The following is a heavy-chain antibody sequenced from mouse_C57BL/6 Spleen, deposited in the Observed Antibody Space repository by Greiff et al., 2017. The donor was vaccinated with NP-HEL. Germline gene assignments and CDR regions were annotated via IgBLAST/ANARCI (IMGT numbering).Heavy chain of an antibody. Sequence: VQLKESGAELVKPGASVKSSCTASGFNIKDYYMHWVKQRTEQGLEWIGRIDPEAGETKYAPKFQGKATITADTSSNTAYLQLSSLTSEDTAVYYCARFYYSNYAWFAYWGQGTLVTVSA. D-gene: IGHD2-5*01. V-gene: IGHV14-2*01. CDR1: GFNIKDYY. CDR3: ARFYYSNYAWFAY. CDR2: IDPEAGET. J-gene: IGHJ3*01.